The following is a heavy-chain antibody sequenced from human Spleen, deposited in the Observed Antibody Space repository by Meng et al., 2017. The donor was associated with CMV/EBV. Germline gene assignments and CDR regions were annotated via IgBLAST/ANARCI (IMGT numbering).Heavy chain of an antibody. D-gene: IGHD3-3*01. CDR3: SREMYYDFWCVYYYSFDI. CDR2: IAYDGVNK. CDR1: GITFGDYA. V-gene: IGHV3-30-3*01. J-gene: IGHJ3*02. Sequence: GESLKISCAAAGITFGDYAMHWVRQSPGEGLEWMAAIAYDGVNKNYADSVKGRFIISRDNSKNTLYLQVTSLRADDTGVYYWSREMYYDFWCVYYYSFDIWGQGTVVTVSS.